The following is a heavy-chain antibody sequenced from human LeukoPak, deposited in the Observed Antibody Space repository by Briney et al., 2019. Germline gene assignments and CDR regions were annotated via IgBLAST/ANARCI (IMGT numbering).Heavy chain of an antibody. CDR1: GYTFTGYY. J-gene: IGHJ4*02. Sequence: ASVKVSCKASGYTFTGYYMHWVRQAPGQGLEWMGWINPNSGGTNYAQKFQGRVTMTRDTSISTAYIELSRLRSDDTAVYYCARDDSYYGSGSYDYWGQGTLVTVSS. V-gene: IGHV1-2*02. CDR3: ARDDSYYGSGSYDY. CDR2: INPNSGGT. D-gene: IGHD3-10*01.